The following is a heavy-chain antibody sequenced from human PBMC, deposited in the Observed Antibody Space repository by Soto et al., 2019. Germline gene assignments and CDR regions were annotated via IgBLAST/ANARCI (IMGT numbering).Heavy chain of an antibody. J-gene: IGHJ3*02. V-gene: IGHV3-23*01. CDR3: AKRYGDFSAFDI. D-gene: IGHD4-17*01. CDR2: SSGSGGDT. CDR1: GFTFSGYA. Sequence: GGSLRLSCAASGFTFSGYAMNWGRHAPGKGLNWVSTSSGSGGDTYYASSVKGRFTIFRDNSKNTLYLQKHTPRAEDTAVYYCAKRYGDFSAFDIWGRGTMVTVSS.